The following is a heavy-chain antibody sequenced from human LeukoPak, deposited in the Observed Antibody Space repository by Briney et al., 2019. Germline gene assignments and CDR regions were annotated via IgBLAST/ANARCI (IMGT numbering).Heavy chain of an antibody. J-gene: IGHJ5*02. Sequence: SETLSLTCTVSGGSVSSAGYFWTWIRQHPGKGLEWIWYIYYSGSTYYTPSLKSRVIISADTATNQFSLNLSSVTAADTAVYYCARVSFHSGGPGPWGQGTLVTVSS. D-gene: IGHD2-15*01. CDR3: ARVSFHSGGPGP. V-gene: IGHV4-31*03. CDR1: GGSVSSAGYF. CDR2: IYYSGST.